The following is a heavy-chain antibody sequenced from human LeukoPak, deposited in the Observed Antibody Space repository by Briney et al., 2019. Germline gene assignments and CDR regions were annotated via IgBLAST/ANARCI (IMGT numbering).Heavy chain of an antibody. V-gene: IGHV1-2*02. D-gene: IGHD1-26*01. J-gene: IGHJ4*02. CDR3: ASKKRED. CDR2: INPNSGGK. Sequence: ASVKVSCKASVYSFIGYYMHWVRQAPGQGLEWMGWINPNSGGKNYAQKFQGRVTMTRDTSISTAYMELSRLRSDDTAVYYCASKKREDWGQGTLVTVSS. CDR1: VYSFIGYY.